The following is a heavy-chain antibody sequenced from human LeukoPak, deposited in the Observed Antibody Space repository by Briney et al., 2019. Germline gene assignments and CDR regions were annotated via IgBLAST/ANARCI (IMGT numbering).Heavy chain of an antibody. CDR2: IYYSGST. CDR3: ARASSGWYRSFDY. CDR1: GASISSHY. J-gene: IGHJ4*02. V-gene: IGHV4-59*11. Sequence: SETLSLTCTVPGASISSHYWSWIRQPPGKELEWIGYIYYSGSTNYNPSLKSRVTISVDTSKSQFSLKLSSVTAADTAVYYCARASSGWYRSFDYWGQGTLVTVSS. D-gene: IGHD6-19*01.